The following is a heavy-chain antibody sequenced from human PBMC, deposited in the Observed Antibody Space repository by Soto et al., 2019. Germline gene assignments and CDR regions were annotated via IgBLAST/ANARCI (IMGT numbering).Heavy chain of an antibody. CDR2: ISGSGTAT. V-gene: IGHV3-23*01. D-gene: IGHD3-22*01. Sequence: GGSLRLSCEASGFPFWTYSMSWVRQAPRKGLEWVSGISGSGTATYYTDSVKGRFTISRDNSRNTLYLQMNSLGAEDTAVYYCAKTYDSSGSLGAFDIWGQGTMVTVSS. CDR3: AKTYDSSGSLGAFDI. CDR1: GFPFWTYS. J-gene: IGHJ3*02.